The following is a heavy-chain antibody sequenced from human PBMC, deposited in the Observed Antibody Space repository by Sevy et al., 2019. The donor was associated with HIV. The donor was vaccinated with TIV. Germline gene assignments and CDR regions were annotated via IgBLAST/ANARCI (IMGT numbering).Heavy chain of an antibody. Sequence: GGSLRLSCAASRFTFSDHYMSWIRQAPGKGLEWVSYISSGGTTMYYADSLKGRFTISRDNAKNSLYLQMNSLRAEDTAVYYCARVRYNYGSYYFDYWGQGTLVTVSS. CDR2: ISSGGTTM. CDR1: RFTFSDHY. CDR3: ARVRYNYGSYYFDY. J-gene: IGHJ4*02. V-gene: IGHV3-11*01. D-gene: IGHD1-1*01.